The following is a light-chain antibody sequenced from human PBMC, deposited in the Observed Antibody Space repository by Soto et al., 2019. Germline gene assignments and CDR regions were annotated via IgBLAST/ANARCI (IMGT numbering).Light chain of an antibody. Sequence: QSVLTQPPSASSTPGQTVTISCSGSTSNIGTFYVYWYQHLPGTAPKLLIYLGDQRASGVSDRFSGSKSGTSASLAITGLQAEDEADYYCQSYDYSLSAHDVFGAGTKVTVL. CDR2: LGD. J-gene: IGLJ1*01. CDR1: TSNIGTFY. CDR3: QSYDYSLSAHDV. V-gene: IGLV1-47*02.